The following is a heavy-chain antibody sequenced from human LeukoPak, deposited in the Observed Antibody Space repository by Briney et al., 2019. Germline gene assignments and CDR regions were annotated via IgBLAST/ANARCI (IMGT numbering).Heavy chain of an antibody. CDR3: AGATSTAMGFRYFDY. V-gene: IGHV4-59*01. CDR1: GGSISGYY. Sequence: PSETLSLTCTVSGGSISGYYWSWIRQPRGKGLEWIGYIYYTGSTTYNPALKSRVTISVDTSKNQFSLKLRSVTAADTAVFYCAGATSTAMGFRYFDYWGQGTLVTVSP. D-gene: IGHD5-18*01. J-gene: IGHJ4*02. CDR2: IYYTGST.